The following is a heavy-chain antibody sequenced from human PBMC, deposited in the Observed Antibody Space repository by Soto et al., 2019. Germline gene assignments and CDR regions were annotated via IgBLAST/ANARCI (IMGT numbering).Heavy chain of an antibody. J-gene: IGHJ5*02. V-gene: IGHV1-2*02. D-gene: IGHD2-21*01. CDR3: ARDRGYSNWFDP. Sequence: EASVKVSCKASGYTFTGYYMHWVRQAPGQGLEWMGWINPNSGGTNYAQRFQGRVTMTRDTSISTAYMELSRLRSDDTAVYYCARDRGYSNWFDPWGQGTLVTVSS. CDR2: INPNSGGT. CDR1: GYTFTGYY.